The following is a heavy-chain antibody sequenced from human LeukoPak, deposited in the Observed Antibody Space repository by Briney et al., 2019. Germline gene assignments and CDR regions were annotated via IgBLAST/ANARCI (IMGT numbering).Heavy chain of an antibody. CDR2: VHYSGST. Sequence: PSETLSLTCTVSGGSISSYYWSWVRQPPGEGLEWIGYVHYSGSTEYNPSLKSRVTISVDTSKNHFSLKLTSVTAADTAVYYCARGRTGSYYAADYWGQGTLVTVSS. CDR3: ARGRTGSYYAADY. V-gene: IGHV4-59*01. CDR1: GGSISSYY. J-gene: IGHJ4*02. D-gene: IGHD1-26*01.